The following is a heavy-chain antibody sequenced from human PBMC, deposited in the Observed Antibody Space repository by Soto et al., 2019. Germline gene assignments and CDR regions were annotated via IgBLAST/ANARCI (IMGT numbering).Heavy chain of an antibody. CDR3: ARDGGYSYGYPFDY. CDR1: GFTFSSYW. D-gene: IGHD5-18*01. V-gene: IGHV3-74*01. Sequence: LRLSCAASGFTFSSYWMHWVRQAPGKGLVWVSRINSDGSSTSYADSVKGRFTISRDNAKNTLYLQMNSLRAEDTAVYYCARDGGYSYGYPFDYWGQGTLVTVSS. CDR2: INSDGSST. J-gene: IGHJ4*02.